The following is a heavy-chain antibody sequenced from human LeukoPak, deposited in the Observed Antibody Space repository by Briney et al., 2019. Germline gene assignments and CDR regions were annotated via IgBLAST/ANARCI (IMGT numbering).Heavy chain of an antibody. CDR3: ARDEGPALFDY. Sequence: ASVKVSCKASGGTFSSYAISWVRQAPGQGLEWMGGIIPIFGTANYAQKFQGRVTITADESTSTAYMELGSLRSEDTAVYYCARDEGPALFDYWGQGTLVTVSS. V-gene: IGHV1-69*13. J-gene: IGHJ4*02. CDR2: IIPIFGTA. CDR1: GGTFSSYA. D-gene: IGHD1-14*01.